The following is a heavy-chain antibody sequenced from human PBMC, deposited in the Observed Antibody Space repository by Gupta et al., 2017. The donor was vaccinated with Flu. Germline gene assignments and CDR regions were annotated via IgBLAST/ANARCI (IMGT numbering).Heavy chain of an antibody. J-gene: IGHJ6*02. CDR2: SWYDGSDK. CDR3: ARSRYDFWSGYVGSEYGMDV. V-gene: IGHV3-33*08. D-gene: IGHD3-3*01. CDR1: GFAFSDYA. Sequence: VQLVESGGGVVQPGRSLRLSCAASGFAFSDYAMPWVAQAPGKGLEWLAISWYDGSDKYYADSLKGRFTISRDNSGDTLYIQMTSLRAEDTAVYYCARSRYDFWSGYVGSEYGMDVWGQGTTVTVSS.